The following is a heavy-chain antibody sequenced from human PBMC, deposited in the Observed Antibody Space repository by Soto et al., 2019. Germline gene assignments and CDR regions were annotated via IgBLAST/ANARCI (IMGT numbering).Heavy chain of an antibody. J-gene: IGHJ3*02. Sequence: GRGLEWMGWINPNSGGTNYAQKFQGWVTMTRDTSISTAYMELSRLRSDDTAVYYCARDSRAAGTGENDAFDIWGQGTMVTVS. CDR2: INPNSGGT. V-gene: IGHV1-2*04. D-gene: IGHD1-7*01. CDR3: ARDSRAAGTGENDAFDI.